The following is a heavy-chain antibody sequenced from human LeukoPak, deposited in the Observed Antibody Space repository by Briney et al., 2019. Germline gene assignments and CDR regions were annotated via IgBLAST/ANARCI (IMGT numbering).Heavy chain of an antibody. J-gene: IGHJ4*02. Sequence: ASVKVSCKVSGDTLTEWSTHWVRQAPGKGLEWMGGFDPEHGEMIYAQKLQGRVTMTEDRSTDTAYMELSSLRSEDTAVYYCATGGPWDLLKYWGQGTLVTVSS. D-gene: IGHD3-9*01. CDR2: FDPEHGEM. V-gene: IGHV1-24*01. CDR1: GDTLTEWS. CDR3: ATGGPWDLLKY.